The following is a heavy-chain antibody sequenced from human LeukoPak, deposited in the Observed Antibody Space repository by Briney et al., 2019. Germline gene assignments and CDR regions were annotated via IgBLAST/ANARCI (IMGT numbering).Heavy chain of an antibody. D-gene: IGHD6-13*01. CDR2: INPNSGGT. CDR3: ARLYGSSWYNWFDP. Sequence: ASVTVSRKASGYTFTGYYMHWVRQAPGQGLEWMGWINPNSGGTNYAQKFQGRVTMTRDTSISTAYMELSRLRSDDTAVYYCARLYGSSWYNWFDPWGQGTLVTVSS. J-gene: IGHJ5*02. CDR1: GYTFTGYY. V-gene: IGHV1-2*02.